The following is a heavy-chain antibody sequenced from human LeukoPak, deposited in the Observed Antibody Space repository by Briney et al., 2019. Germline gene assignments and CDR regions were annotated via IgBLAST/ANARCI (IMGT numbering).Heavy chain of an antibody. CDR1: GGSFSGYY. V-gene: IGHV4-34*01. Sequence: SETLFLTCAVYGGSFSGYYWSWIRQPPGKGLEWIGEINHSGSTNYNPSLKSRVTISVDTSKNQFSLKLSSVTAADTAVYYCARGWSKDVRLRPGRYYMDVWGKGTTVTVSS. J-gene: IGHJ6*03. CDR2: INHSGST. D-gene: IGHD4-17*01. CDR3: ARGWSKDVRLRPGRYYMDV.